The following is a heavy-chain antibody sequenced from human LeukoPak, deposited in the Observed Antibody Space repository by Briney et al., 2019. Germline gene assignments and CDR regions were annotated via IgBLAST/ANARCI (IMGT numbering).Heavy chain of an antibody. D-gene: IGHD6-19*01. CDR1: GYTFTGYY. J-gene: IGHJ1*01. CDR3: ARTYSSSFLPFAVAGTEYFQH. Sequence: ASVKVSCKASGYTFTGYYMHWVRQAPGQGLEWMGWINPNSGGTHYAQKFQGRVTMTRETSISTAYMELSRLRSDDTAVYCCARTYSSSFLPFAVAGTEYFQHWGQGTLVTVSS. V-gene: IGHV1-2*02. CDR2: INPNSGGT.